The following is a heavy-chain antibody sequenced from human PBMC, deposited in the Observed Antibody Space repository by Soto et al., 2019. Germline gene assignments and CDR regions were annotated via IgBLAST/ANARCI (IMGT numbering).Heavy chain of an antibody. D-gene: IGHD1-26*01. V-gene: IGHV3-7*01. CDR3: TRNRAKFDT. Sequence: EVQLVESGGGLVQPGGSLRLSCVASGLTFTTYWMTWVRQAPGKGLEWVANIKQDGSEKYYVDSMKGRFTISRDDAENSLYLQMNNLRAEDTAVYYCTRNRAKFDTWGQGTPVTVSS. CDR1: GLTFTTYW. J-gene: IGHJ5*02. CDR2: IKQDGSEK.